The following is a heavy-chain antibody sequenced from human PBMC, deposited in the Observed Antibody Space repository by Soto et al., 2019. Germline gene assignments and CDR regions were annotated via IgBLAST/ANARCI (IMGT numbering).Heavy chain of an antibody. CDR1: GYTFSNYD. V-gene: IGHV1-8*01. Sequence: ASVKVSCKASGYTFSNYDIYWVRQATGQGLEWMGWMNPKSGNTDYAQKFQGRVTMTRDTSINTAYMELSGLTSEDTAVYYCSRSGSSKDLLLPAELRVLFWFDSRGQGTLLTVSS. J-gene: IGHJ5*01. D-gene: IGHD2-2*01. CDR3: SRSGSSKDLLLPAELRVLFWFDS. CDR2: MNPKSGNT.